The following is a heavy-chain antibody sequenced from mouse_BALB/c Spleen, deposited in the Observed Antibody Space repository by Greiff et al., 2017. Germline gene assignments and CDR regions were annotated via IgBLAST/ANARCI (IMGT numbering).Heavy chain of an antibody. D-gene: IGHD2-4*01. CDR3: ARSDYDDDGNGPFAY. CDR2: INPGSGGT. CDR1: GYAFTNYL. V-gene: IGHV1-54*01. J-gene: IGHJ3*01. Sequence: VQLQQSGAELVRPGTSVKVSCKASGYAFTNYLIEWVKQRPGQGLEWIGVINPGSGGTYYNEKFKGKATLTADKSSSTAYMQLSSLKSEDSAVYFCARSDYDDDGNGPFAYWGQGTLVTVSA.